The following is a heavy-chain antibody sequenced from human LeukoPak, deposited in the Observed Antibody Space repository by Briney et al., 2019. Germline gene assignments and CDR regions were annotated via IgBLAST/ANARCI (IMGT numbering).Heavy chain of an antibody. CDR3: VREPALGVS. CDR1: RFSISTYW. D-gene: IGHD7-27*01. V-gene: IGHV3-7*01. Sequence: GGSLRLSCAASRFSISTYWMSWVRQAPGKGLEWVANIKEDGSEKYYVDSVKGRFTISRDNAKNSLYRQMNSLRAEDSAVYYCVREPALGVSWGQGTLVIVSS. J-gene: IGHJ5*02. CDR2: IKEDGSEK.